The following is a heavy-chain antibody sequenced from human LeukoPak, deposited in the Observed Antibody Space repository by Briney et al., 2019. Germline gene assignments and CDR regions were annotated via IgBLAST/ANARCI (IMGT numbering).Heavy chain of an antibody. CDR2: ISGSGGST. CDR1: GFTFSSYA. V-gene: IGHV3-23*01. Sequence: GGSLRLSCAASGFTFSSYAMSWVRQAPGKGLEWVSAISGSGGSTYYADSVKGRFTISRDNSKNTLYLQMNSLRAEDTAVYYCAKATPSSTAPLRYFDWLPRDAFDIWGQGTMVTVSS. J-gene: IGHJ3*02. D-gene: IGHD3-9*01. CDR3: AKATPSSTAPLRYFDWLPRDAFDI.